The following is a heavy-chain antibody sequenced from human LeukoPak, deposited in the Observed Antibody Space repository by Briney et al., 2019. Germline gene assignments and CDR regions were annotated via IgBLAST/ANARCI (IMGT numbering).Heavy chain of an antibody. CDR1: GGSFSGYY. CDR2: INHSGST. CDR3: ARGAQYSAPWD. V-gene: IGHV4-34*01. J-gene: IGHJ4*02. Sequence: PPETLSLTCAVYGGSFSGYYWSWIRQPPGKGLEWIGEINHSGSTNYNPSLKSRVTISVDTSKNQFSLKLSSVTAADTAVYYCARGAQYSAPWDWGQGTLVTVSS. D-gene: IGHD2/OR15-2a*01.